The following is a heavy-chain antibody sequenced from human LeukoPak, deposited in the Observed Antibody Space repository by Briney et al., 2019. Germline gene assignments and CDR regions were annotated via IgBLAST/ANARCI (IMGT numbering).Heavy chain of an antibody. D-gene: IGHD6-13*01. V-gene: IGHV4-34*01. CDR2: INHSGST. Sequence: SETLSLTCAVYGGSFSGYYWSWIRQPPGKGLEWNAEINHSGSTNYNPSLKSRVTISVDTSKNQFSLKLSSVTAADTAVYYCARVGSSWYRSYFDYWGQGTLVTVSS. J-gene: IGHJ4*02. CDR1: GGSFSGYY. CDR3: ARVGSSWYRSYFDY.